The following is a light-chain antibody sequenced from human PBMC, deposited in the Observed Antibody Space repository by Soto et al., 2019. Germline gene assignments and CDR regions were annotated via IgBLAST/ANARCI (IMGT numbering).Light chain of an antibody. CDR3: QTWGTGIQV. Sequence: QAVVTQSPSASASLGASVKLTCTLSSGHSSFPIVWHQQQPEKGPRYLMKLNSDGSHSKGDGIPDRFSGSSSGAERYLTISSLQSEDEADYYCQTWGTGIQVFGGGTKLTVL. CDR2: LNSDGSH. J-gene: IGLJ3*02. V-gene: IGLV4-69*01. CDR1: SGHSSFP.